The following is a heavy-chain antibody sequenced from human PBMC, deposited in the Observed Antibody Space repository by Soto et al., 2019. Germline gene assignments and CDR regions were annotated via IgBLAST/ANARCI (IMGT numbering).Heavy chain of an antibody. Sequence: PSETLSLTCTVSGDSIKNYYWSWIRQPPGKRLEWIGYIYYTGSTTYNPSLESRITINPDTSKNQFSLQLNSVTPEDTAVYYCARDPRITGTTFWFDPWGQGTLVTVSS. J-gene: IGHJ5*02. CDR3: ARDPRITGTTFWFDP. V-gene: IGHV4-59*12. CDR2: IYYTGST. D-gene: IGHD1-7*01. CDR1: GDSIKNYY.